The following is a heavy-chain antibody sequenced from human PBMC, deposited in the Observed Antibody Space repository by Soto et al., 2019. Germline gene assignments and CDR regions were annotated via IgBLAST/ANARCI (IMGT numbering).Heavy chain of an antibody. CDR2: INTGNGRT. CDR3: ARGVHGDYVLDY. Sequence: GASVKVSCKASGYTFTTYAIHWVRQAPGQRLEWMGWINTGNGRTKYSPKFQGRVTITRDTSASTVYMELSSLRSEDTALYYCARGVHGDYVLDYWGQGTLVTVS. CDR1: GYTFTTYA. D-gene: IGHD4-17*01. J-gene: IGHJ4*02. V-gene: IGHV1-3*04.